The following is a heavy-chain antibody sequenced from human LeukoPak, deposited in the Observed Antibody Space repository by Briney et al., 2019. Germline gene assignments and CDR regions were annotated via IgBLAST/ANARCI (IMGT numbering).Heavy chain of an antibody. Sequence: GGSLRLSCAASGITFGNNWRHWVRQGPGKGLVWISRINSDGGGAIDADSVKGRFTVSRDNAKNTLYLQMNSLRAEDTAVYYCARDVPHNWFDTWGQRTLVTVSS. CDR2: INSDGGGA. V-gene: IGHV3-74*01. J-gene: IGHJ5*02. CDR3: ARDVPHNWFDT. CDR1: GITFGNNW.